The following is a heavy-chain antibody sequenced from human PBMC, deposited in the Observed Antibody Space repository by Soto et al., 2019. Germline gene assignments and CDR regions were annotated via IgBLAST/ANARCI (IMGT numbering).Heavy chain of an antibody. CDR1: GYTFTSYA. D-gene: IGHD3-3*01. CDR2: INAGNGNT. Sequence: VASVKVSCKASGYTFTSYAMHWVRQAPGQRLEWMGWINAGNGNTKYSQKFQGRVTITRDTSASTAYMELSSLRSEDTAVYYCARDRYDFWSGPVPSDYWGQGTLVTVSS. CDR3: ARDRYDFWSGPVPSDY. J-gene: IGHJ4*02. V-gene: IGHV1-3*01.